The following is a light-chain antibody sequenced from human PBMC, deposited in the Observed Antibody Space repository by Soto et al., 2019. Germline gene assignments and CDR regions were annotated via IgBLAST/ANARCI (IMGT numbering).Light chain of an antibody. V-gene: IGLV3-21*02. CDR1: NVGSKS. CDR2: DDS. CDR3: QVWDTSSDQGV. J-gene: IGLJ1*01. Sequence: SYELTQPPSVSVAPGQTATVTCGGNNVGSKSVHWYQQKPGQAPVLVVYDDSDRPSGIPERFSDSNSGNTATLTISRVEAGDEADYYCQVWDTSSDQGVFGTGTKVTVL.